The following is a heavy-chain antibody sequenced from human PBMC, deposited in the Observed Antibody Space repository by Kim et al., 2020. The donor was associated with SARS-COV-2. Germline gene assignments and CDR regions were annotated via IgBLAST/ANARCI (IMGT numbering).Heavy chain of an antibody. CDR1: GASINTFY. CDR2: VFQSGRT. V-gene: IGHV4-59*13. CDR3: ARDLGISGTDFHYFYGLDV. Sequence: SETLSLTCSVSGASINTFYWSWLRQAPGKGLEWIGDVFQSGRTKYNPSLKSRVTISLDTTKNQVSLKLKSVTAADTAIYFCARDLGISGTDFHYFYGLDV. J-gene: IGHJ6*01. D-gene: IGHD1-26*01.